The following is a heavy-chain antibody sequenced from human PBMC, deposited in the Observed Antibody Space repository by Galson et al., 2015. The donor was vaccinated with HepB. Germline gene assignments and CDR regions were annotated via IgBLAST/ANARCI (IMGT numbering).Heavy chain of an antibody. V-gene: IGHV4-4*07. J-gene: IGHJ6*02. CDR3: ARVADFDWLYGMDV. CDR2: IYPSGST. Sequence: ETLSLTCTVSGGSISTYYWSWIRQPAGKGLEWIGRIYPSGSTNYSPSLRSRVIMSVDTSKNQFSLKLNSVTAADTAVYYCARVADFDWLYGMDVWGQGTTVTVS. D-gene: IGHD3-9*01. CDR1: GGSISTYY.